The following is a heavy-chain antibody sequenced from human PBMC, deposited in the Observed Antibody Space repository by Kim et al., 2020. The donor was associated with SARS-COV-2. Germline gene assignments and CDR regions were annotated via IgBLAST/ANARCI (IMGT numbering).Heavy chain of an antibody. V-gene: IGHV3-21*01. Sequence: GGSLRLSCAASGFTFSSYSMNWVRQAPGKGLEWVSSISSSSSYIYYADSVKGRFTISRDNAKNSLYLQMNSLRAEDTAVYYCARESGSGTFGPNFDYWGQGTLVTVSS. D-gene: IGHD3-10*01. CDR2: ISSSSSYI. CDR1: GFTFSSYS. J-gene: IGHJ4*02. CDR3: ARESGSGTFGPNFDY.